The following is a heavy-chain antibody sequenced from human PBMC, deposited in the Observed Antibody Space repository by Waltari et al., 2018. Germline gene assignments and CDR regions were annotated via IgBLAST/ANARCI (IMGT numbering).Heavy chain of an antibody. Sequence: EVQLVESGGGSVQPGGSLRLSCAASGFRFRSYAMSWVRQAPGKGLEWLSSISGSDGRTNYADSAKGRFTISRDNSKDTLFLQMSSLTTEDTAVYYCARGRDPGVVGGLSFWGLGTLVTVSS. CDR2: ISGSDGRT. CDR1: GFRFRSYA. D-gene: IGHD1-26*01. J-gene: IGHJ4*02. V-gene: IGHV3-23*04. CDR3: ARGRDPGVVGGLSF.